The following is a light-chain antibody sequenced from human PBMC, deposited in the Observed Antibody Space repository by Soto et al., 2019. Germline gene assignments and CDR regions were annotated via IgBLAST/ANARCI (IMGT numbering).Light chain of an antibody. CDR2: AAS. J-gene: IGKJ2*01. Sequence: IQVTRSNTTLTASVGSRVVTTRLASQCISKWVAWYQQKLGKARKLLIFAASSLQSGVPSRFSGSRSGPDFTLTIISLQPEDFATYYCQQSYSSLPTFG. CDR3: QQSYSSLPT. CDR1: QCISKW. V-gene: IGKV1-39*01.